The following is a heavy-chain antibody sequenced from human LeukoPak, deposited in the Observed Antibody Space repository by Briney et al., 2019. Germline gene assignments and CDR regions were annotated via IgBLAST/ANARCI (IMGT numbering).Heavy chain of an antibody. CDR1: GYSFTSYW. CDR2: IYPGDSDT. V-gene: IGHV5-51*01. Sequence: GESLKISCKGSGYSFTSYWIGWVREMPGKGLEWMGIIYPGDSDTRYSLSFQGQVTISADKSISTAYLQWSSLKASVTAMYYCARCYDILTGYYHTWGQGTLVTVSS. CDR3: ARCYDILTGYYHT. J-gene: IGHJ4*02. D-gene: IGHD3-9*01.